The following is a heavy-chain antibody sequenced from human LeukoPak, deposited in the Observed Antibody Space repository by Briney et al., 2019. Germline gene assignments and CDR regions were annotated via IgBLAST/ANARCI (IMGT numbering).Heavy chain of an antibody. Sequence: PGGSLRLSCAASGFTFDTHAMSWVRQAPGKGLEWVSGINGNGASTYYSVSVKGRFTISRDNSKNTLYLQMSTLRAEDTAVYYCAKDQGYSYYYLDYWGQGTLVTVSS. D-gene: IGHD5-18*01. J-gene: IGHJ4*02. CDR3: AKDQGYSYYYLDY. V-gene: IGHV3-23*01. CDR2: INGNGAST. CDR1: GFTFDTHA.